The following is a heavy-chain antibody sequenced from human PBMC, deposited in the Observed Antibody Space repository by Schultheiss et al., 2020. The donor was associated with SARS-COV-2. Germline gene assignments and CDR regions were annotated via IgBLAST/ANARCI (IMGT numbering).Heavy chain of an antibody. CDR2: IKSDGSST. D-gene: IGHD6-19*01. V-gene: IGHV3-74*01. CDR3: ARDLYSSGWYED. Sequence: GESLKISCAASGFSFSSHWMHWVRQAPGKGLVWVSRIKSDGSSTSYADSVKGRFTISRDNAKNTLYLQMNSLRAEDTAVYYCARDLYSSGWYEDWGQGTLVTVSS. CDR1: GFSFSSHW. J-gene: IGHJ4*02.